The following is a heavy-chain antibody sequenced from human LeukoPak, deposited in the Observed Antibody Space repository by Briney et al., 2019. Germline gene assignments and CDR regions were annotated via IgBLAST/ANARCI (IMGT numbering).Heavy chain of an antibody. D-gene: IGHD3-22*01. CDR3: ARTTGGYYDSSGNDAFDI. CDR2: INPDGGNT. Sequence: ASVKVSCKASGYTFTNSYIHWVRQAPGQVLEWMGLINPDGGNTNYAQNFQGRVTLTRDTSTSTVYMELSSLRSEDTAIYYCARTTGGYYDSSGNDAFDIWGQGTMVTVSS. J-gene: IGHJ3*02. V-gene: IGHV1-46*01. CDR1: GYTFTNSY.